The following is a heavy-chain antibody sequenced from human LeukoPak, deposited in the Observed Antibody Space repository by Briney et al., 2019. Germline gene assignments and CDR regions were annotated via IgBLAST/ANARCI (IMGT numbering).Heavy chain of an antibody. Sequence: GGSLRLSCAASGFTFEDYALHWVRRAPGKGLEWVSLISGDGATTFYGDSVKGRFTISRDNSKNSLYLQMNSLRPEDSAFYYCTKDATPYTYVEFDYWGQGTLVTVSS. V-gene: IGHV3-43*02. D-gene: IGHD5-18*01. CDR2: ISGDGATT. CDR3: TKDATPYTYVEFDY. J-gene: IGHJ4*02. CDR1: GFTFEDYA.